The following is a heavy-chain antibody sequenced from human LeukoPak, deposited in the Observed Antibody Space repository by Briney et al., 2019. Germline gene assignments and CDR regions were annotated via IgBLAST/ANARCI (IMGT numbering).Heavy chain of an antibody. J-gene: IGHJ6*02. CDR2: ISWNSGSI. D-gene: IGHD3-10*01. CDR1: GFNFIDYN. CDR3: AKSTGLYFYGVDV. V-gene: IGHV3-9*01. Sequence: GGSLRLSCAGSGFNFIDYNMNWVRQAPGKGLEWVSGISWNSGSIGYADSVKGRFTISRDNAKNSLYLQMNSLRTEDTALYCCAKSTGLYFYGVDVWGQGTTVTVSS.